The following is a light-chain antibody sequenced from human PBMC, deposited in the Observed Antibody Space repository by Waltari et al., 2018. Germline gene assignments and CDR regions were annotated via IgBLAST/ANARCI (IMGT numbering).Light chain of an antibody. CDR1: SSDVGGYNY. J-gene: IGLJ3*02. CDR3: SSYTGSKFWV. V-gene: IGLV2-8*01. CDR2: EVS. Sequence: QSALTQPPSASGSPGQSVTISCTGTSSDVGGYNYVSWFQQRPGKAPKVMIYEVSKRPSGVPDLFPGSKSGNTASLIVSGLQAEDEADYYCSSYTGSKFWVFGGGTKLTVL.